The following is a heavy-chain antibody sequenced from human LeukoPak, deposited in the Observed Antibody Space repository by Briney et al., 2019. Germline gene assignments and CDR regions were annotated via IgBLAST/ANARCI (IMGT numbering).Heavy chain of an antibody. CDR1: GFTFSSYE. Sequence: GGSLRLSCAASGFTFSSYEMNWVRQAPGKGLEWVSYISSSGSTIYYADSVKGRFTISRDNAKSSLYLQMNSLRAEDTAVYYCARDERLLSFLKWGQGTLVTVSS. J-gene: IGHJ4*02. D-gene: IGHD3-3*01. CDR2: ISSSGSTI. CDR3: ARDERLLSFLK. V-gene: IGHV3-48*03.